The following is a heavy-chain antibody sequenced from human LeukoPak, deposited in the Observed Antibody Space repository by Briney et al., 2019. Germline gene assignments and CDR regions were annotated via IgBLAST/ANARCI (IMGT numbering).Heavy chain of an antibody. Sequence: SGTLSLTSTVSGGSVSSDYWSWIPHPPGKGVEWIGYIYYSGSTSYSPSLKSRVTISLDTSKNQFSLKVSSVTAADTAVYYCARDTYSGIYYPYYYYYYMDVWGKGTTVTVSS. CDR3: ARDTYSGIYYPYYYYYYMDV. CDR2: IYYSGST. D-gene: IGHD1-26*01. CDR1: GGSVSSDY. J-gene: IGHJ6*03. V-gene: IGHV4-59*02.